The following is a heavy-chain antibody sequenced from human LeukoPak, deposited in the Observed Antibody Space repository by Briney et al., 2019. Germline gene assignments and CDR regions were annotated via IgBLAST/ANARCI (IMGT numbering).Heavy chain of an antibody. CDR1: GFTFSSYA. V-gene: IGHV3-23*01. D-gene: IGHD1-14*01. CDR3: ASFVKFGGRPMPRYNDAFDI. CDR2: IIGSGGST. Sequence: PGGSLRLSCAASGFTFSSYAMSWVRQAPGKGLEWVSAIIGSGGSTYYADSVKGRFTISRDNSKDTLYLQMNSLRAEDTAVYYCASFVKFGGRPMPRYNDAFDIWGQGTMVTVSS. J-gene: IGHJ3*02.